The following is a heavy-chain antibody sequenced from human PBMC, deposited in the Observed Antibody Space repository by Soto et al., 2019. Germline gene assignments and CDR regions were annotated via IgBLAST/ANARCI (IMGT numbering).Heavy chain of an antibody. J-gene: IGHJ4*02. V-gene: IGHV3-15*01. CDR1: GFTFSNAW. Sequence: EVQLVESGGGLVKPGGSLRLSCAASGFTFSNAWMSWVRQAPGKGLEWVGRIKSKTDGGTTDYAAPVKGRFTISRDDSKNTLYLQMNSLKTEDTAVYYCTTDRSYYDFWSGYYTFDYWGQGTLVTVSS. CDR2: IKSKTDGGTT. CDR3: TTDRSYYDFWSGYYTFDY. D-gene: IGHD3-3*01.